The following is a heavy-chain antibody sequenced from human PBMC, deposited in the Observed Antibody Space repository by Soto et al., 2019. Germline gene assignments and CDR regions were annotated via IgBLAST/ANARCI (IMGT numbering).Heavy chain of an antibody. CDR2: ISSSSSYI. CDR3: ARDVQRGPYYYGSGTISYGMDV. D-gene: IGHD3-10*01. V-gene: IGHV3-21*01. CDR1: GFTFSSYS. Sequence: GGSLRLSCAASGFTFSSYSMNWVRQAPGKGLEWVSSISSSSSYIYYADSVKGRFTISRDNAKNSLYLQMNSLRAEDTAVYYCARDVQRGPYYYGSGTISYGMDVWGQGTTVTVSS. J-gene: IGHJ6*02.